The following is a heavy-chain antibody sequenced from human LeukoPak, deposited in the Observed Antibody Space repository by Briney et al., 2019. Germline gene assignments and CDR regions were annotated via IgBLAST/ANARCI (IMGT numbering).Heavy chain of an antibody. CDR3: ASGSQGVGNNY. V-gene: IGHV4-4*07. CDR1: GGSISTYY. D-gene: IGHD4-23*01. CDR2: MYISGET. J-gene: IGHJ4*02. Sequence: SETLSLTCTVSGGSISTYYWSWIRQPAGKALEWIGRMYISGETNYNPSLKSRVTVSLDTSKNHFSLKLNSVTAADTAVYFCASGSQGVGNNYWGQGTLDTVSS.